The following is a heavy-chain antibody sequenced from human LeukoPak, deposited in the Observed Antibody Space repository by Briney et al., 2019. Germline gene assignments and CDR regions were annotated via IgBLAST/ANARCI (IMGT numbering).Heavy chain of an antibody. CDR3: AKPREYSSTRFGVDH. CDR2: ISGSGGTT. J-gene: IGHJ4*02. V-gene: IGHV3-23*01. Sequence: GGSLRLSCAASGFTFSSYAMSWVRQAPGKGLEWVSLISGSGGTTYYADSVKGRFTISRDNSKNTLFLQMYSLRAEDTAAYYCAKPREYSSTRFGVDHWGQGSLVTVSS. D-gene: IGHD2/OR15-2a*01. CDR1: GFTFSSYA.